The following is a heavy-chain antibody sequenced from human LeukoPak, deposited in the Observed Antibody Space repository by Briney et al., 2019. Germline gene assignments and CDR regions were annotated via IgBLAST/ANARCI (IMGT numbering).Heavy chain of an antibody. V-gene: IGHV1-8*01. D-gene: IGHD7-27*01. CDR1: GYSFTSYD. J-gene: IGHJ4*02. CDR3: ARGPPNWGYDY. Sequence: ASVTVSCKASGYSFTSYDFNWVRQATGQRPEWRGWMSPNSGDTGYAQKFQDRVTMTRNTPISTAYMELSSLRSDDTAVYYCARGPPNWGYDYWGPGTLVTVSS. CDR2: MSPNSGDT.